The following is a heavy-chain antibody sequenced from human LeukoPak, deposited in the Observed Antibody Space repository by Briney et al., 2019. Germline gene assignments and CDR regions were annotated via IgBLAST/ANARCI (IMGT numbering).Heavy chain of an antibody. CDR1: GYTFTSYG. CDR2: INTNTGNP. Sequence: GASVKVSCKASGYTFTSYGISWVRQAPGQGLEWMGWINTNTGNPTYAQGFTGRFVFSLDTSVSTAYLQISSLKAEDTAVYYCARGEGEIYGDYGGQGYWGQGTPVTVSS. J-gene: IGHJ4*02. V-gene: IGHV7-4-1*02. D-gene: IGHD4-17*01. CDR3: ARGEGEIYGDYGGQGY.